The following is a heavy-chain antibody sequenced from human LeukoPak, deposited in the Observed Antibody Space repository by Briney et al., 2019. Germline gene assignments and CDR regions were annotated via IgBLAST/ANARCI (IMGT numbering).Heavy chain of an antibody. CDR2: IYHSGST. D-gene: IGHD6-6*01. J-gene: IGHJ4*02. CDR3: ARGLAARFVSNLDY. Sequence: SETLSLTCTVSGYSISSGYYWGWIRQPPGKGLEWIGSIYHSGSTYYNPSLKSRISISIDRSKNQFSLKLSSVTAADTAVYYCARGLAARFVSNLDYWGQGTLVTVSS. CDR1: GYSISSGYY. V-gene: IGHV4-38-2*02.